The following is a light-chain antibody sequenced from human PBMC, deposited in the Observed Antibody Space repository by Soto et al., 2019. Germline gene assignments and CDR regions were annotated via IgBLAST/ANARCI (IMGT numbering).Light chain of an antibody. CDR2: GAS. CDR3: QQYNNWPRT. CDR1: QSVSNNY. V-gene: IGKV3-20*01. J-gene: IGKJ1*01. Sequence: EIVLTQSPGTLSLSPGERASLSCRASQSVSNNYLAWYQQKPGQAPRLIIYGASNRATGIPARFIGSGSGTDFTLTISSLQSEDVAVYYCQQYNNWPRTFGQGTKVDIK.